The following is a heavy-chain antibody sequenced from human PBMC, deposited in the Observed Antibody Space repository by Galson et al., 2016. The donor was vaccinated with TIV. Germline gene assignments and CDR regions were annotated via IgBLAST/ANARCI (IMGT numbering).Heavy chain of an antibody. V-gene: IGHV3-23*01. CDR3: ARTTPPPVSSNGWHDAFDF. CDR2: VTGRSRST. CDR1: GFTFSGYA. D-gene: IGHD6-19*01. J-gene: IGHJ3*01. Sequence: SLRLSCAASGFTFSGYAMSWVRQAPGKGLEWVSVVTGRSRSTHYADSARGRFTISRDNSRNTLSLQMNSLRVEDTAVYFCARTTPPPVSSNGWHDAFDFWGQGTIVTVSS.